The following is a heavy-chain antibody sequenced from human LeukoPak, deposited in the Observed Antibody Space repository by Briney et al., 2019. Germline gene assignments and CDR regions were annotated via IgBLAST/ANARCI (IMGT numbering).Heavy chain of an antibody. CDR2: ISYDGSNK. J-gene: IGHJ4*02. V-gene: IGHV3-30*04. Sequence: GGSLRLSCAASGFTFSSYAMHWVRQASGKGLEWEAVISYDGSNKYYADSVKGRFTISRDNSKNTLYLQMNSLRAEDTAVYYCASAGSLYDSSGYYSYWGQGTLVTVSS. CDR1: GFTFSSYA. D-gene: IGHD3-22*01. CDR3: ASAGSLYDSSGYYSY.